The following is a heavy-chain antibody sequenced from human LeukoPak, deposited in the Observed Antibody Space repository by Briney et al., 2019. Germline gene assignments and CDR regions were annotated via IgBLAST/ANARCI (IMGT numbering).Heavy chain of an antibody. CDR3: ARGQEAAGNWFFDL. Sequence: GGSLRLSCAASGFTFSTYWMHWVRQIPGKGLVWVSRIHRDGTSTHYADSVRGRFSISRDNAEDTLYLQMNSLRAEDTAIYYCARGQEAAGNWFFDLWGRGTLVTVSS. V-gene: IGHV3-74*01. D-gene: IGHD6-13*01. J-gene: IGHJ2*01. CDR2: IHRDGTST. CDR1: GFTFSTYW.